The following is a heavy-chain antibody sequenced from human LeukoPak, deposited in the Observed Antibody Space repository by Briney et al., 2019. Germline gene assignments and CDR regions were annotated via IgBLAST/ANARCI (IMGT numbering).Heavy chain of an antibody. CDR3: ASSDYGDLLVDY. V-gene: IGHV4-59*08. D-gene: IGHD4-17*01. J-gene: IGHJ4*02. CDR1: GGSISSYY. Sequence: DPSETLSLTCTVSGGSISSYYWSWIRQPPGKGLEWIGYIYYSGSTNYNPSLKSRVTISVDTSKNQFSLKLSSVTAADTAVYYCASSDYGDLLVDYWGQGTLVTVSS. CDR2: IYYSGST.